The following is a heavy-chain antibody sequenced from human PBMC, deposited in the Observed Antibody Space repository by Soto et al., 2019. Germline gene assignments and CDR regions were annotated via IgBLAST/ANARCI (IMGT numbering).Heavy chain of an antibody. CDR1: GGSMRNYY. J-gene: IGHJ3*02. CDR2: IDYSGST. CDR3: ARADTSGSGRYTPFDAFDI. D-gene: IGHD3-10*01. V-gene: IGHV4-59*01. Sequence: QVQLQESGPGLVKLSETLSLTCSVSGGSMRNYYWSWMRQTPGKGLEWIGYIDYSGSTNYNPSLKSRVTISVYTSRTQLSLRLTSVTAADTAVYHCARADTSGSGRYTPFDAFDIWGQGTMVTVSS.